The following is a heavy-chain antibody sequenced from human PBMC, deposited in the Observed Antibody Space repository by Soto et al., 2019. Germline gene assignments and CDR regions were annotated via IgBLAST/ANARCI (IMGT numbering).Heavy chain of an antibody. J-gene: IGHJ4*02. D-gene: IGHD5-18*01. CDR1: GYTFTSYA. V-gene: IGHV1-3*01. Sequence: ASVKVSCKASGYTFTSYAMHWVRQAPGQRLEWMGWINAGNGNTKYPQKFQGRVTITRDTSASTAYMELSSLRSEDTAVYYCARSPGYSYGDYWGQGTLVTVSS. CDR2: INAGNGNT. CDR3: ARSPGYSYGDY.